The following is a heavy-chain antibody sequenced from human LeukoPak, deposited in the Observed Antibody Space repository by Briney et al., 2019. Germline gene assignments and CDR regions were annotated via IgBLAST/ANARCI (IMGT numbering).Heavy chain of an antibody. CDR3: ARVIDPSGLFY. Sequence: GGSLRLSCVASGLTVSGNSMSWVRQAPGKGLEWVSTTNSGGNTYYGDSVRGRFTVSRDNSKNTLYVQMNSLRAEDTAVYYCARVIDPSGLFYWGQGAQVTVSS. D-gene: IGHD2-15*01. CDR2: TNSGGNT. CDR1: GLTVSGNS. J-gene: IGHJ4*02. V-gene: IGHV3-53*01.